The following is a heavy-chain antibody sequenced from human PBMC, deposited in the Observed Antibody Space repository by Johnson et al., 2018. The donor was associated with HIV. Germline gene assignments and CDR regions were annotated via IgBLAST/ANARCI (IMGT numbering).Heavy chain of an antibody. CDR2: IKCDGSEK. J-gene: IGHJ3*02. D-gene: IGHD2-8*01. CDR1: GFTFSSYA. V-gene: IGHV3-52*01. CDR3: VRDTLAWGLIPPIGGFDI. Sequence: VQLVESGGGLVQPGGSLRLSCAASGFTFSSYAMSWVRQAPGKGLEWVADIKCDGSEKYYVDSVKGRLTISRDNAKNSLYLQVNSLRAEDMTVYYCVRDTLAWGLIPPIGGFDIWGQGTMVTVSS.